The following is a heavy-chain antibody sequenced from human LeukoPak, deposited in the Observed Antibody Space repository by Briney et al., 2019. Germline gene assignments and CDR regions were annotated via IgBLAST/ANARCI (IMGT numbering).Heavy chain of an antibody. V-gene: IGHV1-2*04. J-gene: IGHJ4*02. D-gene: IGHD2-21*01. CDR3: ASYPRNIPTPPFDY. Sequence: ASVKVSCMASGYTFTAQYMHWLRQAPGQGLEWMGWINPNNGDTKYAQSFLGWVTMTTDTSTTTAYMELSSLRSDDTAVYFCASYPRNIPTPPFDYWGQGTLVTVSS. CDR2: INPNNGDT. CDR1: GYTFTAQY.